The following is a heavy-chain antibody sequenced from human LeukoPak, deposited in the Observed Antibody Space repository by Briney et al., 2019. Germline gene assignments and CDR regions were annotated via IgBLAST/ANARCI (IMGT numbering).Heavy chain of an antibody. Sequence: GGSLRLSCAASGFTFSNAWMSWVRQAPGKGLEWVGRIKSKTDGGTTDYAAPVKGRFTISRDDSKNTLYLQMNSLKTEDTAVYYFTTVFYRVNIVAPTLTYFDYWGQGTLVTVSS. CDR3: TTVFYRVNIVAPTLTYFDY. D-gene: IGHD5-12*01. V-gene: IGHV3-15*01. J-gene: IGHJ4*02. CDR1: GFTFSNAW. CDR2: IKSKTDGGTT.